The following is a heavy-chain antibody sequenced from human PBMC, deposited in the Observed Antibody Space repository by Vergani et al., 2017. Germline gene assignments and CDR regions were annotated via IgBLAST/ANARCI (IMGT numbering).Heavy chain of an antibody. CDR3: AKDKGQRWLVESFDY. CDR1: GFTFSSYG. Sequence: QVQLVESGGGVVQPGRSLRLSCAASGFTFSSYGMHWVRQAPGKGLEWVAVIWYDGSNKYYADSVKGRFTISRDNSKNTLYLQMNSLRAEDTAVYYCAKDKGQRWLVESFDYWGQGTLVTVSS. J-gene: IGHJ4*02. D-gene: IGHD6-19*01. CDR2: IWYDGSNK. V-gene: IGHV3-33*06.